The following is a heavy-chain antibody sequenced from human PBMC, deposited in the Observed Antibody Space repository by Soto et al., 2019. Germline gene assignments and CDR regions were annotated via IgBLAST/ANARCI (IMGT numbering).Heavy chain of an antibody. CDR3: AKDQASGQGSFDS. Sequence: GGSLRLSCAASGFTFNTFGMPWVRQAPDKGLEWVALISYDGSNQYYADSVKGRFTISRDNSKNTLFLQMNSLRADDTAVYYCAKDQASGQGSFDSWGQGTLVTVSS. CDR2: ISYDGSNQ. CDR1: GFTFNTFG. V-gene: IGHV3-30*18. J-gene: IGHJ4*02.